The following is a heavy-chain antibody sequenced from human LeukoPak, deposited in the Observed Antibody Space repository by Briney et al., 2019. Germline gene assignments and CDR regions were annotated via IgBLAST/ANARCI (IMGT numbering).Heavy chain of an antibody. D-gene: IGHD3-22*01. CDR2: IWYDGSNK. J-gene: IGHJ4*02. V-gene: IGHV3-33*01. CDR3: AGHYDSSGYYGY. Sequence: GRSLSLSCAASGFTFSSYGMHWVRQAPGKGLEWVAVIWYDGSNKYYADSVKGRLTISRDNSKNTLYLQMNSLRAEDTAVYYCAGHYDSSGYYGYWGQGTLVTVSS. CDR1: GFTFSSYG.